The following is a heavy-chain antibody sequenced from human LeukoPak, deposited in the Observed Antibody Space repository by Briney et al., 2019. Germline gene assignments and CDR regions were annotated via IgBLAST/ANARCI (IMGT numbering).Heavy chain of an antibody. J-gene: IGHJ4*02. CDR1: AFTFSSYW. CDR3: AKPGIAVAGLRYYFDY. V-gene: IGHV3-30*02. Sequence: GGSLRLSCAASAFTFSSYWMSWVRQAPGKGLEWVAFIRYDGSNKYYADSVKGRFTISRDNSKNTLFLQMNSLRAEDTAVYYCAKPGIAVAGLRYYFDYWGQGTLVTVSS. CDR2: IRYDGSNK. D-gene: IGHD6-13*01.